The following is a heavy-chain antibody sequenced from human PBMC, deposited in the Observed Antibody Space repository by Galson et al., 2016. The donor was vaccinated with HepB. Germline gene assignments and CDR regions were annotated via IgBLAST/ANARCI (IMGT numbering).Heavy chain of an antibody. CDR2: INPSGGSR. D-gene: IGHD4-23*01. CDR1: GYTFTDYY. Sequence: SVKVSCKASGYTFTDYYIHWVRQAPGQGLEWMGIINPSGGSRSYAQKFQDRVTLTRDTSTSTVYMELSSLRSEDTAVYYCAREVVSITDYWGQGTLVTVSS. CDR3: AREVVSITDY. J-gene: IGHJ4*02. V-gene: IGHV1-46*01.